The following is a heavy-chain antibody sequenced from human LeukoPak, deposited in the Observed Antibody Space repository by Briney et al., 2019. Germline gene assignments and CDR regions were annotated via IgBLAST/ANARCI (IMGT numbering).Heavy chain of an antibody. V-gene: IGHV3-21*01. CDR3: ARVGSSSWDHGDY. CDR1: GFTFSSYS. D-gene: IGHD6-13*01. Sequence: GGSLRLSRAASGFTFSSYSMNWVRQAPGKGLEWVSSISSSSSYIYYADSVKGRFTISRDNAKNSLYLQMNSLRAEDTAVYYCARVGSSSWDHGDYWGQGTLVTVSS. J-gene: IGHJ4*02. CDR2: ISSSSSYI.